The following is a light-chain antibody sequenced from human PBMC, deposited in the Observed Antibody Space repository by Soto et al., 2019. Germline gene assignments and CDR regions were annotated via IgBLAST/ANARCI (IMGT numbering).Light chain of an antibody. J-gene: IGKJ4*01. CDR2: KAA. V-gene: IGKV1-5*03. Sequence: DLPMTQSPSTLSASVGDRVTITCRASQSISSWLAWYRQKSGKAPNLLIYKAASLESGVPSRFSGGGSGTRFTLTISSLQPDDFATYYCQQYNSYPLTFVGGTKVEIK. CDR3: QQYNSYPLT. CDR1: QSISSW.